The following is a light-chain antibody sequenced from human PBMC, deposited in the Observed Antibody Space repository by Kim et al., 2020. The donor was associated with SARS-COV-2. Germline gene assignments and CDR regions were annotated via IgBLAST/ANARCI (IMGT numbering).Light chain of an antibody. CDR2: DAS. V-gene: IGKV3-15*01. CDR3: QQYNKWPYT. J-gene: IGKJ2*01. CDR1: QSVTTD. Sequence: EIVMTQSPAPLSVSPGERATLSCTASQSVTTDLAWYQHKPGQAPRLLISDASARATGLPVRFSGSGSGTEFTLTITSLQSEDFAVYFCQQYNKWPYTFGQGTKLEI.